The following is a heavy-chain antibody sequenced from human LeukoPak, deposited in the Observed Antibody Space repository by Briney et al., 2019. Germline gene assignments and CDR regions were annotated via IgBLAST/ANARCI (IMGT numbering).Heavy chain of an antibody. CDR2: ISSSGSTI. J-gene: IGHJ6*02. Sequence: GGSLRLSCAASGFTFSSYEMNWVRQAPGKGLEWVSYISSSGSTIYYEDSVKGRFTISRDNAKNSLYLQMNSLRAEDTAVYYCARDRDILWFGEFQYYYGMDVWGQGTTVTVSS. CDR3: ARDRDILWFGEFQYYYGMDV. V-gene: IGHV3-48*03. D-gene: IGHD3-10*01. CDR1: GFTFSSYE.